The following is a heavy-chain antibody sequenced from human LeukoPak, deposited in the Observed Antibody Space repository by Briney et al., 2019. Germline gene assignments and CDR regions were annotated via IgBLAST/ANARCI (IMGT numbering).Heavy chain of an antibody. D-gene: IGHD3-22*01. CDR2: IYYSGST. CDR1: GGSISSYY. Sequence: PSETLSLTCTVSGGSISSYYWSWLRQPPGKGLECIGYIYYSGSTNYNPSLKSRVTISVDTSKNQFSLKLSSVTAADTAVYYCARRTYFYDSSGYYFDYWGQGTLATVSS. CDR3: ARRTYFYDSSGYYFDY. J-gene: IGHJ4*02. V-gene: IGHV4-59*01.